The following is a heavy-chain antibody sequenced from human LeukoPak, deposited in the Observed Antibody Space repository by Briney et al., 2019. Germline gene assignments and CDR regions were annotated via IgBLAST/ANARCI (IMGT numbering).Heavy chain of an antibody. V-gene: IGHV4-39*01. J-gene: IGHJ4*02. D-gene: IGHD3-10*01. Sequence: SETLSLTCTVSGGSISSSSYYWGWIRQPPGKGLEWIGSIYYSGSTYYNPSLKSRVTISVDTSKNQFSLKLSSVTAADTAVYYCARLGQGRNFDYWGQGTLVTVSS. CDR3: ARLGQGRNFDY. CDR1: GGSISSSSYY. CDR2: IYYSGST.